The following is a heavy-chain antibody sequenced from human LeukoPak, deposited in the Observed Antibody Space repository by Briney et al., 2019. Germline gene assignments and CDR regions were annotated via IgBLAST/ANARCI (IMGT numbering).Heavy chain of an antibody. J-gene: IGHJ4*02. CDR1: GYTFTSYG. D-gene: IGHD6-6*01. V-gene: IGHV1-18*01. CDR3: ARDSAPHLEYSSSSSDY. CDR2: ISAYNGNT. Sequence: ASVKVSCKASGYTFTSYGISWVRQAPGQGLEWMGWISAYNGNTNYAQKLQGRVTMSTDTSTSTAYMELRSLRSDDTAVYYCARDSAPHLEYSSSSSDYWGQGTLVTVSS.